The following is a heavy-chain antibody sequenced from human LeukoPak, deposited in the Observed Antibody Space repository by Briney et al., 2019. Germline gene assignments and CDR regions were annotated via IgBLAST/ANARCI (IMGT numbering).Heavy chain of an antibody. V-gene: IGHV4-38-2*02. CDR1: GSGYSISGGYY. D-gene: IGHD3-22*01. CDR2: IYHRGST. CDR3: AGQFDSSGSYFY. Sequence: PSETLSLTCTVSGSGYSISGGYYWGWIRQPPGKGLEWIGSIYHRGSTYYNPSLKSRATISVDTSKNQFSMKLKSVTAADTAVYYCAGQFDSSGSYFYWGQGTLVTVSS. J-gene: IGHJ4*02.